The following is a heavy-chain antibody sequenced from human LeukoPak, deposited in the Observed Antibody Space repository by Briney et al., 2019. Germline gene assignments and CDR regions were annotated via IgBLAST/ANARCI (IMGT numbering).Heavy chain of an antibody. CDR3: ARRPMIRGVSHAFDI. J-gene: IGHJ3*02. CDR2: IYYSGST. CDR1: GGSISSYY. V-gene: IGHV4-59*01. Sequence: PSETLSLTCTVSGGSISSYYWSWIRQPAGKGLEWIGYIYYSGSTNYNPSLKSRVTISVDTSKNQFSLKLSSVTAADTAVYYCARRPMIRGVSHAFDIWGQGTMVTVSS. D-gene: IGHD3-10*01.